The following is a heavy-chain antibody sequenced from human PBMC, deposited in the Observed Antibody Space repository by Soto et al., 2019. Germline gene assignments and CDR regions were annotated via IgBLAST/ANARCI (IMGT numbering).Heavy chain of an antibody. CDR2: VNPIGGST. D-gene: IGHD3-22*01. CDR1: GGTFSSYA. J-gene: IGHJ4*02. V-gene: IGHV1-46*01. CDR3: ATITYDSSGHYFDY. Sequence: APVKVSCKASGGTFSSYAISWVLQAPGQGLEWMGIVNPIGGSTSYAQKFQGRVTMTRDTSTSTVYMELSSLRSEDTAVYYCATITYDSSGHYFDYWGQGTLVTVSS.